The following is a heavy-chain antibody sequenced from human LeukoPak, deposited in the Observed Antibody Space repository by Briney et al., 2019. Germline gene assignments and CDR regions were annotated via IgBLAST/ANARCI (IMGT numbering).Heavy chain of an antibody. J-gene: IGHJ4*02. CDR1: GFTVSGSW. CDR3: AIWTSGNY. V-gene: IGHV3-7*01. Sequence: GGSLRLSCAASGFTVSGSWMNWVRQAPGKGLEWVANMDPSGSQKRYVDSVKGRFTISKDSPGTSVYLEMYSLRAEDTAIYYCAIWTSGNYWGQGTRVTVSS. D-gene: IGHD1-1*01. CDR2: MDPSGSQK.